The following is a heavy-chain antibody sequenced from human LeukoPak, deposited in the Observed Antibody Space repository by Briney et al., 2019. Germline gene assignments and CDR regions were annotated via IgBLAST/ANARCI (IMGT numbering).Heavy chain of an antibody. CDR1: GFTFSSYE. J-gene: IGHJ4*02. CDR2: ISSSGSTI. Sequence: GGSLRLSCAASGFTFSSYEMNWVRQAPGKGLEWVSYISSSGSTIYYADSVKGRFTISRDNSKNTLYLQMNSLRAEDTAVYYCAKDQLSFYDFWSGPFDYWGQGTLVTVSS. V-gene: IGHV3-48*03. CDR3: AKDQLSFYDFWSGPFDY. D-gene: IGHD3-3*01.